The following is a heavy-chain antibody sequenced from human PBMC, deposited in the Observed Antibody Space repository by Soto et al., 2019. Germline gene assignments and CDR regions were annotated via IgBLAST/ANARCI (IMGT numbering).Heavy chain of an antibody. Sequence: ASVKVSCKASGYTFTGYYMHWVRQAPGQGLEWMGWINPNSGGTNYAQKFQGWVTMTRDTSISTAYMELSRLRSDDTSVYYCGRGVVFCSGVLCSDYWGRGTQVTVSS. D-gene: IGHD2-8*02. V-gene: IGHV1-2*04. J-gene: IGHJ4*02. CDR1: GYTFTGYY. CDR2: INPNSGGT. CDR3: GRGVVFCSGVLCSDY.